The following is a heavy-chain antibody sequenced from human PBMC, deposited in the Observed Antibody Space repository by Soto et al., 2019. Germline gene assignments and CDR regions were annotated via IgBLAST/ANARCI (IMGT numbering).Heavy chain of an antibody. CDR3: ARDSHQPYSSSWYWGYYYYGMDV. CDR2: ISAYNGNT. V-gene: IGHV1-18*01. D-gene: IGHD6-13*01. CDR1: GYTFTSYG. J-gene: IGHJ6*02. Sequence: QVQLVQSGAEVKKPGASVKVSCKASGYTFTSYGISWVRQAPGQGLEWMGWISAYNGNTNYAQKLQGRVTMTTDTSTSTAYMELRSLRCDDTAVYYCARDSHQPYSSSWYWGYYYYGMDVWGQGTTVTVSS.